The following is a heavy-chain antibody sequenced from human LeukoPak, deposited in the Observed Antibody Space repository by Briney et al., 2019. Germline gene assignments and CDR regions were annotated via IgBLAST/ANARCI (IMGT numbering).Heavy chain of an antibody. CDR1: GGSISSYY. CDR3: ARVQRGYSPRVFDY. Sequence: SETLSLTCTVSGGSISSYYWSWIRQPPGKGLEWIGYIYYSGSTNYNPSLRSRVTISVDTSKNQFSLKLSSVTAADTAVYYCARVQRGYSPRVFDYWGQGTLVTVSS. J-gene: IGHJ4*02. D-gene: IGHD5-18*01. CDR2: IYYSGST. V-gene: IGHV4-59*01.